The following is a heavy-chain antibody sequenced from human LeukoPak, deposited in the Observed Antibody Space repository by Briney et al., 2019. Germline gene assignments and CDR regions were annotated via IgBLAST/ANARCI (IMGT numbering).Heavy chain of an antibody. Sequence: PSETLSLTCAVYGGSFSGYYWSCIRQPPGKGLEWIGEINHSGSTNYNPSLKSRVTISVDTSKNQFSLKLSSVTAADTAVYYCARGRRGYSYGLPWGQGTLVTVSS. CDR3: ARGRRGYSYGLP. V-gene: IGHV4-34*01. J-gene: IGHJ5*02. D-gene: IGHD5-18*01. CDR1: GGSFSGYY. CDR2: INHSGST.